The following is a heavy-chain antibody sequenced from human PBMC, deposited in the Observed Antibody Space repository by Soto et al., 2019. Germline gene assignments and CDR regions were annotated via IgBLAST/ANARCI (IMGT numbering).Heavy chain of an antibody. J-gene: IGHJ3*02. CDR2: ISSSSSYI. D-gene: IGHD3-10*01. CDR3: ARDFPRYGSAPLQAFDI. Sequence: GGSLRLSCAASGFTFSSYSMNWVRQAPGKGLEWVSSISSSSSYIYYADSVKGRFTISRDNAKNSLYLQMNSLRAEDTAVYYCARDFPRYGSAPLQAFDIWGQGTMVTVSS. V-gene: IGHV3-21*01. CDR1: GFTFSSYS.